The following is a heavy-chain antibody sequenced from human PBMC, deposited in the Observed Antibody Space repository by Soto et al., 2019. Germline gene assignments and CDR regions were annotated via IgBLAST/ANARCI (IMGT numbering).Heavy chain of an antibody. CDR3: AKDSTRWRAAGTIHGMDV. J-gene: IGHJ6*02. V-gene: IGHV3-43*01. D-gene: IGHD6-13*01. CDR1: GFTFDDYT. CDR2: ISWDGGST. Sequence: GWSLRLSCAASGFTFDDYTMHWVRQAPWKCLELVSLISWDGGSTYYADPVKGRFTISRDNSKSSLYLQMNSLRTEATALYYCAKDSTRWRAAGTIHGMDVWGQGTTVTVSS.